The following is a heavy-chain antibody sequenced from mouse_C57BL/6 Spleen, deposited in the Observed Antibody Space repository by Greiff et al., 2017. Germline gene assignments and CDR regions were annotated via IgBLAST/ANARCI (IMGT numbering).Heavy chain of an antibody. J-gene: IGHJ4*01. Sequence: VQVVESGAELVKPGASVKISCKASGYAFSSYWMNWVKQRPGKGLEWIGQIYPGDGDTNYNGKFKGKATLTADKSSSTAYMQLSSLTSEDSAVYFCARRGGYYDAMDYWGQGTSVTVSS. V-gene: IGHV1-80*01. D-gene: IGHD2-2*01. CDR1: GYAFSSYW. CDR3: ARRGGYYDAMDY. CDR2: IYPGDGDT.